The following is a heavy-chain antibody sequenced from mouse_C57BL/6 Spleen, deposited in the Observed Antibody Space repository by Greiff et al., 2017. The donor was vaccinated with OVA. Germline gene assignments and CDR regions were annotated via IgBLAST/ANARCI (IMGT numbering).Heavy chain of an antibody. CDR3: ARDYGSSYFDY. J-gene: IGHJ2*01. D-gene: IGHD1-1*01. CDR2: IYPGSGNT. Sequence: VQVVESGAELVRPGASVKLSCKASGYTFTDYYINWVKQRPGQGLEWIARIYPGSGNTYYNEKFKGKATLTAEKSSSTAYMQLSSLTSEDSAVYFCARDYGSSYFDYWGQGTTLTVSS. V-gene: IGHV1-76*01. CDR1: GYTFTDYY.